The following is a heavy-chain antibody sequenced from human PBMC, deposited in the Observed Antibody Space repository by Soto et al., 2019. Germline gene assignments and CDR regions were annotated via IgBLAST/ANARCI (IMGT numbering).Heavy chain of an antibody. CDR1: GFTVSSNY. D-gene: IGHD5-18*01. J-gene: IGHJ4*02. V-gene: IGHV3-66*01. CDR3: ARNSRFDTPMVY. CDR2: IYSGGST. Sequence: PGGSLRLSCAASGFTVSSNYMSWVRQAPGKGLEWVSVIYSGGSTYYADSVKGRFTISRDKSKSTLYLQMNSLRAEDTAVYYCARNSRFDTPMVYWGQGTPVTVSS.